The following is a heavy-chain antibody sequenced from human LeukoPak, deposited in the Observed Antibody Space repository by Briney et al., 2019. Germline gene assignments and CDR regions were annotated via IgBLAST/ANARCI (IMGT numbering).Heavy chain of an antibody. J-gene: IGHJ4*02. CDR3: ARDPSGNPYFFDY. Sequence: ASVKVSCKASGYTFSSYGISWVRQAPGQGLEWMGWISAYNGNTNYAQKVQGRVTVTTDTSTSTAYMELRSLRFDDTAVYYCARDPSGNPYFFDYWGQGTLVTVSS. CDR2: ISAYNGNT. CDR1: GYTFSSYG. D-gene: IGHD3-3*01. V-gene: IGHV1-18*01.